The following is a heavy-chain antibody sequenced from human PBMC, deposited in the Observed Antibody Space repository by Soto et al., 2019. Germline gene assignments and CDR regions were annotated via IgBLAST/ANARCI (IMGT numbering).Heavy chain of an antibody. V-gene: IGHV4-31*03. Sequence: SETLSLTCTVSGGSIGSSSYYWGWIRQPPGKGLEWIGYIYYSGSTYYNPSLKSRVTISADTSKNQFSLKLSSVTAADTAVYYCAKTRGYSYNPGFNVWGQGTTVTVSS. D-gene: IGHD5-12*01. CDR1: GGSIGSSSYY. CDR2: IYYSGST. J-gene: IGHJ6*02. CDR3: AKTRGYSYNPGFNV.